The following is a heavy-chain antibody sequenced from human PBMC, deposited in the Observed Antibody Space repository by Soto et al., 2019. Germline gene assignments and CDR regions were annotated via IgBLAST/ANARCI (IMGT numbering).Heavy chain of an antibody. CDR1: GLNYTKVP. CDR2: VTSKTHGGTT. J-gene: IGHJ4*02. D-gene: IGHD3-10*01. CDR3: ATGGYYPEY. V-gene: IGHV3-15*01. Sequence: LRILFAGSGLNYTKVPTHCVRQAPGKGLEWVARVTSKTHGGTTYYAAPVKGRFTISRDDSEKRVFLQMNSLKTEDKAVYYCATGGYYPEYWGQGTLVTVSS.